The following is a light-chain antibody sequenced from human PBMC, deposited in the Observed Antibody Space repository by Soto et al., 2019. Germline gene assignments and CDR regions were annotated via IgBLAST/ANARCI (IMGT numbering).Light chain of an antibody. V-gene: IGKV3-15*01. Sequence: EIVMPQSPATLSVSPGERATLSCRASQTIGSNLAWYQHKPGQAPRLLIYDASTRATGIAARFSGSGSGTEFTLTISSLQSEDFAVYSCQQYNNWPLYTFGQGTKLEIK. CDR2: DAS. CDR3: QQYNNWPLYT. J-gene: IGKJ2*01. CDR1: QTIGSN.